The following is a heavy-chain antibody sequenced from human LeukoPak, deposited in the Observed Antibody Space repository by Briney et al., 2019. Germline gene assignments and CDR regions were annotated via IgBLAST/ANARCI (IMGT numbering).Heavy chain of an antibody. V-gene: IGHV1-46*02. D-gene: IGHD2-15*01. CDR1: GYMFNIHF. CDR2: INPSGDST. J-gene: IGHJ4*02. Sequence: GASVKVSCKASGYMFNIHFMHWVRQAPGQGLEWMAVINPSGDSTTYAQKFQGRFTMTRDTSTSTVYMDLSNLTSEDTAVYYCARDKRGALDYWGQGTQVTVSS. CDR3: ARDKRGALDY.